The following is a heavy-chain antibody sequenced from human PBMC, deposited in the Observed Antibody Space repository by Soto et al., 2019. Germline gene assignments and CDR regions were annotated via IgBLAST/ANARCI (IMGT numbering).Heavy chain of an antibody. CDR3: ARDILLIRVWRRRYRGTPSKCSSTSCYVLYYYYGMDV. CDR1: GFTFSSYA. V-gene: IGHV3-30-3*01. CDR2: ISYDGSNK. Sequence: QVQLVESGGGVVQPGRSLRLSCAASGFTFSSYAMHWVRQAPGKGLEWVAVISYDGSNKYYADSVKGRFTISRDNSKNTLYLQMNSQRAENTAVYYCARDILLIRVWRRRYRGTPSKCSSTSCYVLYYYYGMDVWCRGTTIIVSS. J-gene: IGHJ6*02. D-gene: IGHD2-2*01.